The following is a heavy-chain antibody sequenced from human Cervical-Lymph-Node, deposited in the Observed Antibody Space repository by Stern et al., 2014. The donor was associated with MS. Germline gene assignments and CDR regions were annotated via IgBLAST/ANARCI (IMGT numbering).Heavy chain of an antibody. CDR3: ARSSGYLYY. Sequence: QVQLQQWGAGLLKPSETLSLTCTLFGGSFSGFYWTWIRQPPGKGLEWIGEINHFGSPNYNPPLKSRVTILVDTSNNQFSLRLNSVTAADTAVYFCARSSGYLYYWGQGSPVTVSS. CDR1: GGSFSGFY. CDR2: INHFGSP. V-gene: IGHV4-34*01. J-gene: IGHJ4*02. D-gene: IGHD3-22*01.